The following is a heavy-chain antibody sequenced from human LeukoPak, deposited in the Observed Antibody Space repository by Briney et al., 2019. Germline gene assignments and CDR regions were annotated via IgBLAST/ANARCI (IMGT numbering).Heavy chain of an antibody. V-gene: IGHV3-74*01. CDR3: ARGGFHHGFDI. CDR2: IDNDGSDT. J-gene: IGHJ3*02. CDR1: GFTFSSYG. D-gene: IGHD1-14*01. Sequence: GGSLRLSCAASGFTFSSYGMHWVRQAPGKGPAWVSRIDNDGSDTIFADSVKGRFTLSRDNAKNTVYLQMNSLRAEDTAVYYCARGGFHHGFDIWGQGTMVTVS.